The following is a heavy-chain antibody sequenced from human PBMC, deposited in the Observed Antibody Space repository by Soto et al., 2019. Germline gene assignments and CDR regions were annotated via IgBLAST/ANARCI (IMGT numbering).Heavy chain of an antibody. CDR1: GYSFTSYW. J-gene: IGHJ3*02. D-gene: IGHD3-22*01. V-gene: IGHV5-51*01. CDR3: ASRIVVVNDAFDI. Sequence: PGGSLKISCKGSGYSFTSYWIGWVRQMPGKGLEWMGIIYPGDSDTRYSPSFQGQVTISADKSISTAYLQWSSLKASDTAMYYCASRIVVVNDAFDIWGQGTMVTVSS. CDR2: IYPGDSDT.